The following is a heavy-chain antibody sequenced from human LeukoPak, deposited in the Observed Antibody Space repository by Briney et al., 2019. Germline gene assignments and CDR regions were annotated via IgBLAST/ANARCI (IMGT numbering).Heavy chain of an antibody. V-gene: IGHV3-23*01. J-gene: IGHJ4*02. CDR1: GFTFNIYA. CDR2: ISGNGINT. Sequence: GGSLRLSCATSGFTFNIYAMNWVRQAPGKGLEWVSIISGNGINTYYAASVKSRFTISSDDSKNALYLQMNSLRVDDTAIYYCARGVSDWGQGTLVTVAS. D-gene: IGHD3-16*01. CDR3: ARGVSD.